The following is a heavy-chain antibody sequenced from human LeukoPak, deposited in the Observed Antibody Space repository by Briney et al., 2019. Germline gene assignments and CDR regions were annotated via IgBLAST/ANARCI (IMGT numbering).Heavy chain of an antibody. CDR3: AKSAYYDASGYYREYYFDY. CDR2: ISGSGGST. V-gene: IGHV3-23*01. D-gene: IGHD3-22*01. J-gene: IGHJ4*02. CDR1: GFSFSNYA. Sequence: GGSLRLSCVPSGFSFSNYAMSWVRQAPGKGLEWVSSISGSGGSTHYADSVKGRFTISRDKTKNTLYMQMNSLRAEDTAVYYCAKSAYYDASGYYREYYFDYRGQGTLVTVSS.